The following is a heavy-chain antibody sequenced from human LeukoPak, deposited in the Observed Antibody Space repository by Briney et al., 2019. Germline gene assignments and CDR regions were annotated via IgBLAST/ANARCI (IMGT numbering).Heavy chain of an antibody. CDR3: ARANYSNYSKGGVSNYYYYGMDV. CDR1: GGTFISYA. D-gene: IGHD4-11*01. V-gene: IGHV1-69*04. Sequence: SVTVSCKASGGTFISYAISWVRQAPGQGLEWMGRIIPILGIANYAQKFQGRVTITADKSTSTAYMELSSLRSEDTAVYYCARANYSNYSKGGVSNYYYYGMDVWGQGTTVTVSS. J-gene: IGHJ6*02. CDR2: IIPILGIA.